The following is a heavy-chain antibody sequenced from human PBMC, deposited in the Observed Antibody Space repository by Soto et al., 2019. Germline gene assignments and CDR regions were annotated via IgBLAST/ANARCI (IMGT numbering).Heavy chain of an antibody. CDR3: ARLVAGTHYGMDV. V-gene: IGHV4-34*01. J-gene: IGHJ6*02. CDR1: GGSFSGYY. Sequence: SETLSLTCAVYGGSFSGYYWSWIRQPPGKGLEWIGEINHSGSTNYNPSLKSRVTISVDTSKNQFSLKLSSVTAADTAVYYCARLVAGTHYGMDVWGQGTTLTVSS. CDR2: INHSGST. D-gene: IGHD6-19*01.